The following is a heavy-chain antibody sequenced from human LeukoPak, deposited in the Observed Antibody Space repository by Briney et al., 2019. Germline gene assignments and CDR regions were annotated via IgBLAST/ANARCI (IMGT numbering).Heavy chain of an antibody. CDR3: ARTTEGGYTYDYFYYYYMDV. Sequence: PSETLSLTCTVSGGSISSYYWSWIRQPPGKGLEWIGYIYYSGSTNYNPSLKSRVTISVDTSKNQFSLKLSSVTAADAAVYYCARTTEGGYTYDYFYYYYMDVWGKGTTVTVSS. J-gene: IGHJ6*03. CDR2: IYYSGST. CDR1: GGSISSYY. V-gene: IGHV4-59*01. D-gene: IGHD5-18*01.